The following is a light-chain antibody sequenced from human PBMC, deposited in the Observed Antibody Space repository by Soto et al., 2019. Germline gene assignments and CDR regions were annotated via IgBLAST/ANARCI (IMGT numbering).Light chain of an antibody. CDR3: AAWDDSLNGQV. CDR2: SNN. V-gene: IGLV1-44*01. J-gene: IGLJ3*02. Sequence: QSVLTQPPSASGTPGQRVTISCSGSSSNIGSNTVNWYQQLPGTAPKLLIYSNNPRPSGVPDRFSGSKSGTSASLAISGLQSEDEADYYCAAWDDSLNGQVFGGGTKVTVL. CDR1: SSNIGSNT.